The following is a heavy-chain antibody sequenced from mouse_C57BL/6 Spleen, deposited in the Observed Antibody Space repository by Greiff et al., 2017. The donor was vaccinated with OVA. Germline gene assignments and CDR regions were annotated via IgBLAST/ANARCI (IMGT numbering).Heavy chain of an antibody. V-gene: IGHV1-52*01. CDR1: GYTFTSYW. J-gene: IGHJ2*01. CDR3: ARGEDYDD. D-gene: IGHD2-4*01. CDR2: IDPTDSAT. Sequence: QVQLQQPGAELVRPGSSVKLSCKASGYTFTSYWMHWVKQSTIKGLEWIGNIDPTDSATHYNQKFKDKATLTVDKSSSTAYMQLSSLTSEDSAVYYWARGEDYDDWGQGTTLTVSS.